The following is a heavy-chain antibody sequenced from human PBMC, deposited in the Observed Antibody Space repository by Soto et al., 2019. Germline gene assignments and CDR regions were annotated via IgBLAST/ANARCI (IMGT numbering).Heavy chain of an antibody. CDR1: GSTFSGYS. V-gene: IGHV3-21*01. D-gene: IGHD3-10*01. CDR3: ARVSAGIYFEY. CDR2: ISSTSIYI. J-gene: IGHJ4*02. Sequence: GGSLRLSCAASGSTFSGYSMNWVRQAPGKGLEWVSSISSTSIYIYYADSVKGRFTISRDNAKNSLYLQMNSLRAEDTAVYYCARVSAGIYFEYWGQGALVTVSS.